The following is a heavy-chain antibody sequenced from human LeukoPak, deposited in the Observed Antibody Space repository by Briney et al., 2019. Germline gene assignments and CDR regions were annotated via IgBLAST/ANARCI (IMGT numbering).Heavy chain of an antibody. D-gene: IGHD6-6*01. V-gene: IGHV3-30*02. CDR2: IRYDGSNK. CDR1: GFTFSSYG. CDR3: AKLIAARRGSY. Sequence: GGSLRLSCAASGFTFSSYGMHWVRQAPGKGLEWVAFIRYDGSNKYYADSVKGRFTISRDNSKNTLYLQMNSLRAEDTAVYYCAKLIAARRGSYWGQGTLVTVSS. J-gene: IGHJ4*02.